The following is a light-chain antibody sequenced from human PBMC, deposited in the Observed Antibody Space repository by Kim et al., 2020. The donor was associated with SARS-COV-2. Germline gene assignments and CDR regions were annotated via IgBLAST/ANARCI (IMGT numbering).Light chain of an antibody. Sequence: GPKVTISCSGSSYNIGNNYVSWYQQLPGTAPQLLIYDNNKRPSGIPDRFSGSQSGTSATLGITGLQTGDEADYYCGTWDSSLSAVVFGGGTQLTVL. J-gene: IGLJ2*01. CDR2: DNN. CDR3: GTWDSSLSAVV. CDR1: SYNIGNNY. V-gene: IGLV1-51*01.